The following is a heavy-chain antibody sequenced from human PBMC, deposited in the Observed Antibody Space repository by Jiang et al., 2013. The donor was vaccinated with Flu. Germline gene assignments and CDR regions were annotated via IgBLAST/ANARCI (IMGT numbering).Heavy chain of an antibody. V-gene: IGHV5-51*03. D-gene: IGHD2-15*01. Sequence: GAEVKKPGESLKISCKGSGYSFTSYWIGWVRQMPGKGLEWMGIIYPGDSDTRYSPSFQGQVTISADKSISTAYLQWSSLKASDTAMYYCARRRCSGGSCYSYYFDYWGQGTLVTVSS. CDR2: IYPGDSDT. CDR3: ARRRCSGGSCYSYYFDY. CDR1: GYSFTSYW. J-gene: IGHJ4*02.